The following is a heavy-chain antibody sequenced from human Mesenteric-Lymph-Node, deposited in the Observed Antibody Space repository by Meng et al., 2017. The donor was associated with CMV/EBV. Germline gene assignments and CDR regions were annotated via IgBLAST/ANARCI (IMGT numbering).Heavy chain of an antibody. CDR2: SRTRAHGDTP. CDR3: TATSGYDFHFDY. Sequence: GESLKISCTTSGLIFGDYGVTWVRQAPGEGLEWVGFSRTRAHGDTPQYAASVRGRFTISRDDSKSIAYLQMNNLKTEDTAVYFGTATSGYDFHFDYWGQGTLVTVSS. D-gene: IGHD5-12*01. V-gene: IGHV3-49*04. J-gene: IGHJ4*02. CDR1: GLIFGDYG.